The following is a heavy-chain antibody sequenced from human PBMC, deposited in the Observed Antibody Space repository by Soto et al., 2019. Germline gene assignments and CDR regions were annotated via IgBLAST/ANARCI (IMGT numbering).Heavy chain of an antibody. CDR2: IYYSGST. CDR3: ARHPVIVGATLFDY. Sequence: PPETLSLTCTVSGDSISSSSYYWDWIRQPPGKGLEWIGSIYYSGSTYYNPSLKSRVTISVDASKNQFSLKLSSVTAADTAVYYCARHPVIVGATLFDYWGQGTLVTVSS. D-gene: IGHD1-26*01. V-gene: IGHV4-39*01. CDR1: GDSISSSSYY. J-gene: IGHJ4*02.